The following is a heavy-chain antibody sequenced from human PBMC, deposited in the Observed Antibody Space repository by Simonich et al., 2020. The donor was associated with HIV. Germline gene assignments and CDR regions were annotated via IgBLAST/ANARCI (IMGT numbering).Heavy chain of an antibody. CDR3: AREGYSGYDRGWFDP. CDR2: IYHSGST. V-gene: IGHV4-38-2*01. CDR1: GYSISSGYY. Sequence: QVQLQESGPGLVKPSETLSLTCAVSGYSISSGYYWGWIRQPPGKGLEWIGSIYHSGSTDYNPSLKSRVTISVDTSKNQFSLKLSSVTAADTAVYYCAREGYSGYDRGWFDPWGQGNLVTVSS. D-gene: IGHD5-12*01. J-gene: IGHJ5*02.